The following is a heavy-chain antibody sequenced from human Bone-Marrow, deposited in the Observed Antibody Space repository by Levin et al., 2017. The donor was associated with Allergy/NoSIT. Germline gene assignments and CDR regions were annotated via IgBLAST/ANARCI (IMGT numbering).Heavy chain of an antibody. J-gene: IGHJ4*02. CDR3: ARFIATSLLDF. V-gene: IGHV1-46*01. CDR1: GYTFTSYY. D-gene: IGHD3-22*01. CDR2: INPNDNSA. Sequence: GESLKISCKSSGYTFTSYYVHWVRQAPGQGLEWMAIINPNDNSANYAQKFQGRVTLTSDTSTSTVYMELSDLRSEDTAVYYCARFIATSLLDFWGQGTLVIVSS.